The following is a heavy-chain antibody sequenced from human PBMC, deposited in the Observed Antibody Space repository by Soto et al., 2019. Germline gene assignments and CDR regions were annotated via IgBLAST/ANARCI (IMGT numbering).Heavy chain of an antibody. Sequence: EASVKVSCKVSGYTLTELSMNWVRQAPGKGLEWMGGFDPEDGETIYAQKFQGRVTMTEDTSTDTAYMELSSLRSEDTAVYYCARSVLWFGEQYYGMDVWGQGTTVTVSS. CDR3: ARSVLWFGEQYYGMDV. D-gene: IGHD3-10*01. J-gene: IGHJ6*02. CDR1: GYTLTELS. CDR2: FDPEDGET. V-gene: IGHV1-24*01.